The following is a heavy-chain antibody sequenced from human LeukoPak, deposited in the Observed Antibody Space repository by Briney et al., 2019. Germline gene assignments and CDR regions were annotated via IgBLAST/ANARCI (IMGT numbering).Heavy chain of an antibody. CDR3: ARDLKTAMDYFDY. CDR2: IRFDGGKK. CDR1: GFSFSTYG. D-gene: IGHD2-2*01. Sequence: PGGSQRLSCAASGFSFSTYGFHWVRQAPGKGLEWVTFIRFDGGKKNYADSVKGRFAISRDNSKNTLFLQMNSLRPEDTAVYYCARDLKTAMDYFDYWGQGALVTVSS. J-gene: IGHJ4*02. V-gene: IGHV3-30*02.